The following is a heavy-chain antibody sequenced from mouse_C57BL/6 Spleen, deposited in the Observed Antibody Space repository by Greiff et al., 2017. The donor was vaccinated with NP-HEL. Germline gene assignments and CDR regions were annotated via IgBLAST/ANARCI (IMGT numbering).Heavy chain of an antibody. Sequence: VQLQQSGAELVKPGASVKISCKASGYAFSSYWMNWVKQRPGKGLEWIGQIYPGDGDTNYNGKFKGKATLTADKSSSTSYRQLSSLTSEDSAVYFCASFVTGYFDYWGQGTTLTVSS. CDR1: GYAFSSYW. CDR3: ASFVTGYFDY. D-gene: IGHD4-1*01. V-gene: IGHV1-80*01. CDR2: IYPGDGDT. J-gene: IGHJ2*01.